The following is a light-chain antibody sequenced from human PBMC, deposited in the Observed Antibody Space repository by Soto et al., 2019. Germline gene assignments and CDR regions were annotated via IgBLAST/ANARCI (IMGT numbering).Light chain of an antibody. J-gene: IGKJ5*01. CDR2: DTS. CDR3: QQYGSSPET. CDR1: QSVSSTH. V-gene: IGKV3-20*01. Sequence: EVELTQSPGTLSLSTGERATLSCRASQSVSSTHLAWYQQKLGQAPRLLIYDTSTRATGIPDRFSGSGSGTDFTLTISRLEPEDFAVYYCQQYGSSPETFGQGTRLEI.